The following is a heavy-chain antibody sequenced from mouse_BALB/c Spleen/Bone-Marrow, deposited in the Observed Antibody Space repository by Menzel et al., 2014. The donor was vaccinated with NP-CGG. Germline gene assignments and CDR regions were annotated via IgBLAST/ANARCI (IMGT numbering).Heavy chain of an antibody. Sequence: QVQLQQSGVELVKPGASVKLSCKASGNTFTSYDLNWVRQRPEQGLEWIGWIFPGDSTTKYNEKFKGKATLSTDKSSSTVHMQLSRLTSVDSAVYFCVRSRLRDWYFDVWGAGTTVTISS. J-gene: IGHJ1*01. CDR1: GNTFTSYD. D-gene: IGHD1-2*01. CDR2: IFPGDSTT. V-gene: IGHV1S56*01. CDR3: VRSRLRDWYFDV.